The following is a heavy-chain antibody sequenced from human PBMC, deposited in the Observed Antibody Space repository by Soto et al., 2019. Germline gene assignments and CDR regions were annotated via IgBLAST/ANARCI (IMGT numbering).Heavy chain of an antibody. V-gene: IGHV1-69*13. Sequence: ASVKVSCKASGGTFSSYAISWVRQAPRQGLEWMGGTIPIFGTANYAQKFQGRATITADESTSTAYMELSSLRSEDTAVYCCARAEDGAAVDYWGQGTLVTVSS. CDR2: TIPIFGTA. CDR3: ARAEDGAAVDY. CDR1: GGTFSSYA. D-gene: IGHD6-25*01. J-gene: IGHJ4*02.